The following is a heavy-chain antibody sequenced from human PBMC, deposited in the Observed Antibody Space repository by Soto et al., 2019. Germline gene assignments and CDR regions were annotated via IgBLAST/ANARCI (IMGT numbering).Heavy chain of an antibody. CDR3: AREGNLGRWLQPLHF. D-gene: IGHD5-12*01. Sequence: QVQLQVSAPGLVKPSETLSLTCTVSGDSISAYSWSWVRQPPGKGLEWIGNIHYNGNTKYNPSLKSRVSMSVATSKNQCSLRLISVTAADTAKYFCAREGNLGRWLQPLHFWGQGTLVTVSS. CDR2: IHYNGNT. V-gene: IGHV4-59*01. J-gene: IGHJ4*02. CDR1: GDSISAYS.